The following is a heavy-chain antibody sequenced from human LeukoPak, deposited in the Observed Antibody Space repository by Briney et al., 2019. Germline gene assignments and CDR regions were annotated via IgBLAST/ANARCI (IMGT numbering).Heavy chain of an antibody. CDR1: GFTFSSYE. D-gene: IGHD1-14*01. CDR2: ISSSGSTI. J-gene: IGHJ5*02. V-gene: IGHV3-48*03. Sequence: QPGGSLRLSCAASGFTFSSYEMNWVRQAPGEGLEWVSYISSSGSTIYYADSVKGRFTISRDNAKNSLYLQMNSLRAEDTAVYYCARDSGILVDPWGQGTLVTVSS. CDR3: ARDSGILVDP.